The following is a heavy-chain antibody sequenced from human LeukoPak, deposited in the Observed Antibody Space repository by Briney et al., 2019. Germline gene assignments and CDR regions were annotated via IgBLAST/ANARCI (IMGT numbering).Heavy chain of an antibody. CDR1: GFTVSSNY. V-gene: IGHV3-53*01. CDR2: IYSGGTT. J-gene: IGHJ4*02. D-gene: IGHD2-2*01. CDR3: ARNFGTSYNS. Sequence: GGSLRLSCAASGFTVSSNYMGWVRQAPDKGLEWVSVIYSGGTTYYADSVKGRFTISRDISKNTVFLQVNSLRAEDTAVYYCARNFGTSYNSWGQGILVTVSS.